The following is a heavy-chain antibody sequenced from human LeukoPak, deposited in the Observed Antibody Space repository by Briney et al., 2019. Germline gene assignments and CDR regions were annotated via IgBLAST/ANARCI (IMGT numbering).Heavy chain of an antibody. J-gene: IGHJ4*02. CDR2: INPSGGST. V-gene: IGHV1-46*01. CDR3: ARVRRGVAGTIGRGYHFDY. D-gene: IGHD6-19*01. CDR1: GYTFTSYY. Sequence: ASVKVSCKASGYTFTSYYMHWVRQAPGQGLEWMGIINPSGGSTSYAQKFQGRVTMTRDTSTSTVYMELSSLRSEDTAVYYCARVRRGVAGTIGRGYHFDYWGQGTLVTVSS.